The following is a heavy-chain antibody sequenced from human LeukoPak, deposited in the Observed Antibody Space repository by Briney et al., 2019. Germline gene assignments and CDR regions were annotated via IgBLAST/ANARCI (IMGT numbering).Heavy chain of an antibody. CDR1: GFTFSSYW. CDR3: ARGERFGEAIDY. J-gene: IGHJ4*02. Sequence: PGGSLRLSCAASGFTFSSYWMYWVRQAPGKGLVWVSRINSDGKTTNYADSVKGRFTISRDNAKNTLYLQMNSLRAGDTAVYYCARGERFGEAIDYWGQGTLVTVSS. V-gene: IGHV3-74*01. CDR2: INSDGKTT. D-gene: IGHD3-10*01.